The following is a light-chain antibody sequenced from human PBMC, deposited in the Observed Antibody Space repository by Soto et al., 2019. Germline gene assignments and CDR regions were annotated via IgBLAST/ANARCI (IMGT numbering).Light chain of an antibody. Sequence: PGERATLSCRASQSVGPSLFWYQQKPGRAPRLLIYDGFKRAAGVPARFSTSVSGTDFTLTISNLEAEDCAVYHCQQRNKWPPTFGGGTKLEIK. CDR1: QSVGPS. CDR2: DGF. CDR3: QQRNKWPPT. J-gene: IGKJ4*01. V-gene: IGKV3-11*01.